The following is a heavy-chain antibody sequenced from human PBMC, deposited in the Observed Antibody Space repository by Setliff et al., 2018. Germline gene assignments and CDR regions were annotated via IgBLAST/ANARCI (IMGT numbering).Heavy chain of an antibody. CDR3: RYWSGYYNNDY. CDR1: GGSFSNYY. V-gene: IGHV4-34*01. Sequence: SETLSLTCTVYGGSFSNYYWGWIRQSPGKGLEWIGEINDSGTTNYSQSLKSRVTISLDASTNQFSLKLRSVSAADTAVYYCRYWSGYYNNDYWGQGTLVTV. J-gene: IGHJ4*02. CDR2: INDSGTT. D-gene: IGHD3-3*01.